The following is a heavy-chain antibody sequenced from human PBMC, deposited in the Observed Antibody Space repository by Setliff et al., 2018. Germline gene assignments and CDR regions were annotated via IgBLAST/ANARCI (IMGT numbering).Heavy chain of an antibody. CDR2: ISFGSSTI. CDR3: ARDHGELGQERRTHFFRH. V-gene: IGHV3-11*04. D-gene: IGHD1-1*01. Sequence: LSLTCAAYGGTFSDYYWAWVRQAPGKGLEWVSYISFGSSTIYYADSVKGRFTISRDNAKNSLYLQMNSLRAEDTAVYYCARDHGELGQERRTHFFRHWGQGTLVTVSS. CDR1: GGTFSDYY. J-gene: IGHJ1*01.